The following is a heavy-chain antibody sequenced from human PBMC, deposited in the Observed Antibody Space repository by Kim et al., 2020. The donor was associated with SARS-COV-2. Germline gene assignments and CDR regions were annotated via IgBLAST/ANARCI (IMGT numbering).Heavy chain of an antibody. CDR3: ARDRRRWLQPGYYYGMDV. J-gene: IGHJ6*02. CDR2: ISAYNGNT. V-gene: IGHV1-18*04. Sequence: ASVKVSCKASGYTFTSYGISWVRQAPGQGLEWMGWISAYNGNTNYAQKLQGRVTMTTDTSTSTAYMELRSLRSDDTAVYYCARDRRRWLQPGYYYGMDVWGQGTTVTVSS. D-gene: IGHD5-12*01. CDR1: GYTFTSYG.